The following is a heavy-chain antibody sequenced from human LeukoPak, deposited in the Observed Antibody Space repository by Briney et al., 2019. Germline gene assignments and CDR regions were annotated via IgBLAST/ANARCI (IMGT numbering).Heavy chain of an antibody. CDR2: INPNSGGT. J-gene: IGHJ4*02. D-gene: IGHD3-22*01. CDR3: ARNTYYYDSSAGTFDF. V-gene: IGHV1-2*02. CDR1: GYTFTGYY. Sequence: ASVKVSCKASGYTFTGYYMHWMRQAPGQGLEWMGWINPNSGGTNYAQKFQGRVTITRDTSISTAYMELSRLRSDDTAVFYCARNTYYYDSSAGTFDFWGQGTLVTVSS.